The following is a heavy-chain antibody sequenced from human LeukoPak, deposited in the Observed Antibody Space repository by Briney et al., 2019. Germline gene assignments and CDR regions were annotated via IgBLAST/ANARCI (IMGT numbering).Heavy chain of an antibody. CDR2: ILPVFGTP. CDR1: GGSFTSYP. Sequence: ASVKVSCKASGGSFTSYPISWVRQAPGQGLEWMGGILPVFGTPNYPRGFQGRVTISAADSTTTAFMELTSLRSEDTAVYYCGRGSASNWPVDIWGQGTLVTVSS. D-gene: IGHD6-13*01. CDR3: GRGSASNWPVDI. J-gene: IGHJ4*02. V-gene: IGHV1-69*13.